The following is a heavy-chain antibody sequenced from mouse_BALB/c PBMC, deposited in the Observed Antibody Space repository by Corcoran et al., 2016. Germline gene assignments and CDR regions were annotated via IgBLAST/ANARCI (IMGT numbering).Heavy chain of an antibody. D-gene: IGHD1-1*01. CDR1: GYTFTNYG. CDR2: INTYTGEP. Sequence: QIQLVQSGPELKKPGETVKISCKASGYTFTNYGMNWVKQAPGKGLKWMGWINTYTGEPTYADDFKGRFAFSLETSASTAYLQINNLKNEDMATYFCASRDYYGSSPYYYTMDYWGQGTSVTVSS. CDR3: ASRDYYGSSPYYYTMDY. V-gene: IGHV9-1*02. J-gene: IGHJ4*01.